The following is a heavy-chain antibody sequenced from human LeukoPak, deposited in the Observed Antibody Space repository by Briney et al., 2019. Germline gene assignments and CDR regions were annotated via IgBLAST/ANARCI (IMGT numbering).Heavy chain of an antibody. CDR1: GFTFSSYS. J-gene: IGHJ4*02. V-gene: IGHV3-21*01. CDR3: ARIAVASGYDY. CDR2: ISSSSSYI. Sequence: GGSLRLSCAASGFTFSSYSMNWVRQAPGKGLEWVSSISSSSSYIYYADSVKVRFTISRDNAKNSLYLQMNRLRAEDTAVYYCARIAVASGYDYWGQGTLVTVSS. D-gene: IGHD6-19*01.